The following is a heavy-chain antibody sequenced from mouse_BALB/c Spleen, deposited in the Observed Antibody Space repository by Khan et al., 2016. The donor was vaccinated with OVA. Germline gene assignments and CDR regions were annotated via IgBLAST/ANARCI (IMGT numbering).Heavy chain of an antibody. J-gene: IGHJ3*01. D-gene: IGHD1-1*01. Sequence: QVQLKESGAELMKPGASVKISCKATGYTFSSYWIEWVKQRPGHGLEWIAEILPGSGSTNYNEKFKGKATFTADTSSNTAYMQLSSLTSEDSAVHYCARGNYYGSTSWFGYWGQGTLVTVSA. CDR1: GYTFSSYW. CDR2: ILPGSGST. CDR3: ARGNYYGSTSWFGY. V-gene: IGHV1-9*01.